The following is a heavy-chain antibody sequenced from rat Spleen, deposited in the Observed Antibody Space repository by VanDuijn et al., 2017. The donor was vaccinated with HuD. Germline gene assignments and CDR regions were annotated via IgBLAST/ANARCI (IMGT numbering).Heavy chain of an antibody. J-gene: IGHJ2*01. CDR2: ISYEGTST. CDR1: GFTFSDYY. CDR3: AVAGYGY. D-gene: IGHD4-3*01. V-gene: IGHV5-22*01. Sequence: EVQLVESGGGLVQPGRSMKLSCAASGFTFSDYYMAWVRQAPKKGLEWVASISYEGTSTYYGDSVKGRFTISRVNSENTVYLQMNSLRSEDTATYYCAVAGYGYWGQGVMVTVSS.